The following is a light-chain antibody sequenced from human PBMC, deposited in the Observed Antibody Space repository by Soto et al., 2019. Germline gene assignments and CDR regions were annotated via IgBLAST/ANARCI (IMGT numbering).Light chain of an antibody. Sequence: EVVLTQSPVTLSLSPCERATLSCRASQSFRGLLAWYQQKPGQAPRLLIYDAYDRATGIPPRFSGSGSGTDFTLTISSLEPEDFAVYYCQQYNNWPTFGQGTKVDI. CDR1: QSFRGL. V-gene: IGKV3-11*01. CDR2: DAY. J-gene: IGKJ1*01. CDR3: QQYNNWPT.